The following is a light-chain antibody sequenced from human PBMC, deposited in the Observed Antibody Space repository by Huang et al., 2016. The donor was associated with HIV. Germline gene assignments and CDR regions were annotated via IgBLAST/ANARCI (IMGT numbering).Light chain of an antibody. CDR1: QSVSSY. Sequence: EIVLTQSPATLSLSPGERATLSCRASQSVSSYLAWYQQKPGQAPRPLIYDAANRATGIPARFSGSGSGTDFTLTISSLEPEDFAVYYCQQRSNWLYTCGQGTKLEIK. CDR2: DAA. J-gene: IGKJ2*01. V-gene: IGKV3-11*01. CDR3: QQRSNWLYT.